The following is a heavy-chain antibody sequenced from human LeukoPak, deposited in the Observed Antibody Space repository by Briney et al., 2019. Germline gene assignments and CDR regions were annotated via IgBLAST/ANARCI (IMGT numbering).Heavy chain of an antibody. D-gene: IGHD3-9*01. V-gene: IGHV4-39*01. CDR2: NYYSGST. CDR1: GGSISSSSYY. J-gene: IGHJ4*02. CDR3: ARGPHSERYFDCFDTYYFDY. Sequence: SETLSLTCTVSGGSISSSSYYWGWIRQPPGKGLEWIGSNYYSGSTYYNPSLKSRVTISVDTSKNQFSLKLSSVTAADTAVYYCARGPHSERYFDCFDTYYFDYWGQGTLVTVSS.